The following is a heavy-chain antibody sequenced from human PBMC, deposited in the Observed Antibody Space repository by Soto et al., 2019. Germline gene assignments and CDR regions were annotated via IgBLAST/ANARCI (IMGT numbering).Heavy chain of an antibody. J-gene: IGHJ3*02. CDR3: ARGTTVTTGAFDI. CDR1: GGSISSGDYY. V-gene: IGHV4-30-4*01. CDR2: IYYSGST. Sequence: TLSLPFTVSGGSISSGDYYWSLIHQPPGKGLEWIGYIYYSGSTYYNPPLKSRVTISVDTSKNQFSLKLSSVTAADTAVYYCARGTTVTTGAFDIWGQGTMVTVSS. D-gene: IGHD4-17*01.